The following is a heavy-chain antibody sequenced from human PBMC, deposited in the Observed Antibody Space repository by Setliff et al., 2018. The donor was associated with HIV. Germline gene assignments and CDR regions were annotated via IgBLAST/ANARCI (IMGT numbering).Heavy chain of an antibody. CDR1: GGSISSGTYY. Sequence: PSETLSLTCTVSGGSISSGTYYWSWIRQPAGKGLEWIGHVYTSGSTNYNPSLKSRVTISVDTSKNQFSLRLKSVTAADTAIYYCARGISTNAYWHGAPYNWFAPWGQGILVTVSS. CDR2: VYTSGST. J-gene: IGHJ5*02. V-gene: IGHV4-61*09. CDR3: ARGISTNAYWHGAPYNWFAP. D-gene: IGHD3-16*01.